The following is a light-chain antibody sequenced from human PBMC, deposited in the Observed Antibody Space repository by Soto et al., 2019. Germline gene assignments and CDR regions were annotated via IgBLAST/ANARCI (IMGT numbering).Light chain of an antibody. Sequence: QSVLTQPRSVSGSPGQSVTISCTGTSSDVGGYNCVSWYQQHPGKAPQLMIYDVSKRPSGVPDRFSGSKSGNTASLTISGLQAEDEADYYCCPYEGSYTYVFGTGTKVTVL. J-gene: IGLJ1*01. V-gene: IGLV2-11*01. CDR1: SSDVGGYNC. CDR2: DVS. CDR3: CPYEGSYTYV.